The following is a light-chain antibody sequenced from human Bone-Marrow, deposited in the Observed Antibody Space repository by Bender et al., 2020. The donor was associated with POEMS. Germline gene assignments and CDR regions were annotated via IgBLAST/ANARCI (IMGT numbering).Light chain of an antibody. CDR3: QAWDRNSVV. V-gene: IGLV3-21*01. J-gene: IGLJ2*01. Sequence: SYVLTQTPSVSVAPGQTATLTCAGFSSVHWYQQKPGQAPVLVMHYNSDRPSGIPERFSGSNSGNTATLTISGTQIMDEADYYCQAWDRNSVVFGGGTKLTVL. CDR2: YNS. CDR1: SS.